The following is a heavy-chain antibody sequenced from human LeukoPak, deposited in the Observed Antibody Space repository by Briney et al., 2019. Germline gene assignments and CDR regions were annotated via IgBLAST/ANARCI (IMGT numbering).Heavy chain of an antibody. CDR2: ISSSSSYI. D-gene: IGHD2-15*01. V-gene: IGHV3-21*01. Sequence: GGSLRLSCAASGFTFSSYSMNWVRQAPGKGLEWVSSISSSSSYIYYADSVKGRFTISRDNAKNSLYLQMNSLRAEDTAVYYCAKDGVGGSCYDWGQGTLVTVSS. J-gene: IGHJ4*02. CDR3: AKDGVGGSCYD. CDR1: GFTFSSYS.